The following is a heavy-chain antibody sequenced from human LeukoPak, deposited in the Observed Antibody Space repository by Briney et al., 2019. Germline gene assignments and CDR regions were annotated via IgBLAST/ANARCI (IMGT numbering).Heavy chain of an antibody. CDR1: GFTFSSYA. CDR3: AKGGSGWSYLDY. Sequence: GGSLRLSCAASGFTFSSYARNWVRQAPGKGLEWVLGISGVDGKTYYADSVKGRFTISSDSSKNTPYLQKNSLRAEDTAVYYCAKGGSGWSYLDYWGQGALVTVSS. V-gene: IGHV3-23*01. D-gene: IGHD6-19*01. CDR2: ISGVDGKT. J-gene: IGHJ4*02.